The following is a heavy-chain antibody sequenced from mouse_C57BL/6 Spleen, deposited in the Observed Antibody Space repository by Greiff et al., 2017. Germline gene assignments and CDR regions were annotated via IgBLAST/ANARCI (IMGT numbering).Heavy chain of an antibody. D-gene: IGHD2-3*01. CDR3: ARSGGYYIYAMDY. J-gene: IGHJ4*01. V-gene: IGHV1-61*01. CDR2: IYPSDSAT. CDR1: GYTFTSYW. Sequence: VQLQQPGAELVRPGSSVKLSCKASGYTFTSYWMDWVKQRPGQGLEWIGNIYPSDSATHYNQKFKDKATLTVDKSSSTAYMQLSSLTSEDSAVYYCARSGGYYIYAMDYWGQGTSVTVSS.